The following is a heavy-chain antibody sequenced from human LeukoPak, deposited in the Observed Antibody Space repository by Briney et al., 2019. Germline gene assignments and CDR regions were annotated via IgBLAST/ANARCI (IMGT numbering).Heavy chain of an antibody. D-gene: IGHD3-3*01. Sequence: ASVKVSCKASGYTFTSYGISWVRQAPGQGLEWMGWISAYNGNTNYAQKLQGRVTMTTDTSTSTAYMELRSLRSDDTAVYYCARGGITIFGVVIVSVAYYGMDVWGQGTTVTVSS. V-gene: IGHV1-18*01. J-gene: IGHJ6*02. CDR2: ISAYNGNT. CDR3: ARGGITIFGVVIVSVAYYGMDV. CDR1: GYTFTSYG.